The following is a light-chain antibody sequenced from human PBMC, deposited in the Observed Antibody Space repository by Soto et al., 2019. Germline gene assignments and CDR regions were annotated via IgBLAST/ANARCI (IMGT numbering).Light chain of an antibody. CDR2: EVY. CDR3: QQYDIYRT. CDR1: QGVSGH. Sequence: IEFTQCPSSLSASLRDRVTITCRASQGVSGHMAWHQQRPGKAPKLLIYEVYTLQSGVPSRFSGSGSGTEFTLTIANPQPDDFATYYCQQYDIYRTFGPGTKVDIK. J-gene: IGKJ1*01. V-gene: IGKV1-9*01.